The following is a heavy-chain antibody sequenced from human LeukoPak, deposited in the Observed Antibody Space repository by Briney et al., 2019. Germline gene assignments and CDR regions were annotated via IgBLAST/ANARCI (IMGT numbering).Heavy chain of an antibody. CDR1: GFTFSSYG. CDR2: ISYDGSNK. J-gene: IGHJ4*02. Sequence: GGSLRLSCAASGFTFSSYGMHWVRQAPGKGLEWVAVISYDGSNKYYADSVKGRFTISRDNSKNTLYLQMNTLRAEDTAVYYCAKALYTSGFGEVFDYWGQGTLVTVSS. V-gene: IGHV3-30*18. D-gene: IGHD3-16*02. CDR3: AKALYTSGFGEVFDY.